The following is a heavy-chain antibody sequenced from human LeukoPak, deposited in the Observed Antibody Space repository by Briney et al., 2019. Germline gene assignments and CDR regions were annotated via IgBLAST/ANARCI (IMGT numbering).Heavy chain of an antibody. J-gene: IGHJ5*02. D-gene: IGHD3-10*01. CDR1: GYSFTMYG. Sequence: GASVKVSCKASGYSFTMYGISWVRQALGQGLEWMGWISGFNAYTNYAQKLQGRVTMTTDTSTSTAYMEVRGLRSDDTAVYYCARDHWSHYYGSGGENYFDPWGQGTLVTVSS. CDR3: ARDHWSHYYGSGGENYFDP. V-gene: IGHV1-18*01. CDR2: ISGFNAYT.